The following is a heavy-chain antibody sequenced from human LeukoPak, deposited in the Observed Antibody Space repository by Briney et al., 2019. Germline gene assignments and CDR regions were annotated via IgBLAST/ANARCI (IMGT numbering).Heavy chain of an antibody. V-gene: IGHV1-46*01. CDR1: GYTFTKFS. Sequence: ASVKVSCKTSGYTFTKFSLSWVRQAPGQGLEWMGIINPSGGSTSYAQKFQGRVTMTRDMSTSTVYMELSSLRSEDTAVYYCARDRDRYCSGGSCYVFYDYYYYMDVWGKGTTVTVSS. J-gene: IGHJ6*03. D-gene: IGHD2-15*01. CDR2: INPSGGST. CDR3: ARDRDRYCSGGSCYVFYDYYYYMDV.